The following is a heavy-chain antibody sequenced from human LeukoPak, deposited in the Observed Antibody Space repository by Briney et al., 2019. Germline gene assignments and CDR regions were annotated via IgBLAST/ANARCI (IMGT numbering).Heavy chain of an antibody. CDR1: GYTFTGYY. J-gene: IGHJ4*02. Sequence: ASVKVSCKASGYTFTGYYMHWVRQAPGQGLEWMGWINPNSGGTNYAQKFQHRVTMTRDSSLSTAYMELSRLRAEDTAVYYCASEKQWLVFFDYWGQGTLVTVSS. CDR3: ASEKQWLVFFDY. CDR2: INPNSGGT. V-gene: IGHV1-2*02. D-gene: IGHD6-19*01.